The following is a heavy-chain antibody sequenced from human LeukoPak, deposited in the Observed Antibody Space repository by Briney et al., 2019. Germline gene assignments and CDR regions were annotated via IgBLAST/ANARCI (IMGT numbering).Heavy chain of an antibody. J-gene: IGHJ6*03. D-gene: IGHD3-16*01. V-gene: IGHV4-38-2*02. CDR1: GYSITNGYY. Sequence: SETLSLTRTVSGYSITNGYYWAWIRQSPGKGLEWIASIFHSGVTYYNPSLKSRVTISEDTSKNQFSLKLSSVTAADTAVYYCARDLYVYMDVWGKGTTVTVSS. CDR3: ARDLYVYMDV. CDR2: IFHSGVT.